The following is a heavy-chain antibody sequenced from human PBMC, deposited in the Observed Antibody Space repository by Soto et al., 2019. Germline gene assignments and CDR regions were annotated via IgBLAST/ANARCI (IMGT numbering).Heavy chain of an antibody. Sequence: QVQLQESGPGLVKPSETLSLTCTVSGGSVSRGSYYWSWIRQPAGKGLQWIGYIYYSGSTNYNPSLKSRVTISVDTSKNQFSLKLSSVTAADTAVYYCARGDYGDYLLGFAYYYGMDVWGQATAVPVSS. CDR2: IYYSGST. CDR3: ARGDYGDYLLGFAYYYGMDV. J-gene: IGHJ6*02. V-gene: IGHV4-61*01. CDR1: GGSVSRGSYY. D-gene: IGHD4-17*01.